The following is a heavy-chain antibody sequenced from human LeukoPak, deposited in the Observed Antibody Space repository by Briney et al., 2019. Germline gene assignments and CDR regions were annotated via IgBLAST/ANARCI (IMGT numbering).Heavy chain of an antibody. Sequence: SETLSLTCTVSGGSISSYYWSWIRQPPGKGLEWIGYISYSGNTNYNPSLKSRVTISVDTSKNQFSLKLSSVTAADTAVYYCARQGGSYSPFGYWGQGTLVTVSS. CDR3: ARQGGSYSPFGY. J-gene: IGHJ4*02. CDR2: ISYSGNT. D-gene: IGHD1-26*01. V-gene: IGHV4-59*01. CDR1: GGSISSYY.